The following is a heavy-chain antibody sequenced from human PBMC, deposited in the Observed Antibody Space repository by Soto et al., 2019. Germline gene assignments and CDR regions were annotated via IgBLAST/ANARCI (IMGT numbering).Heavy chain of an antibody. CDR3: ARGAMRRFLRITMVRDLSWFDP. CDR1: GYTFTSYD. V-gene: IGHV1-8*01. J-gene: IGHJ5*02. D-gene: IGHD3-10*01. Sequence: ASVKVSCKASGYTFTSYDINWVRQATGQGLEWMGWMNPNSGNTGYAQKFQGRVTMTRNTSISTAYMELSSLRSEDTAVYYCARGAMRRFLRITMVRDLSWFDPWGQGTLVTVSS. CDR2: MNPNSGNT.